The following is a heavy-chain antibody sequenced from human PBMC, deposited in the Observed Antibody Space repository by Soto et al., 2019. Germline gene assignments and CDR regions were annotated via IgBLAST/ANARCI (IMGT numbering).Heavy chain of an antibody. CDR2: INWNGATI. D-gene: IGHD3-3*01. Sequence: EVQLVESGGGVVRPGGSLRLSCAASGFTFDDFGMSWVREAPGKGLEWVAGINWNGATIGYADSVKGRFTISRDNAKNSLYLKMSSLRAEDTALYYCARSNYYDDYWSPYDYWGQGTLVTVPS. CDR1: GFTFDDFG. CDR3: ARSNYYDDYWSPYDY. V-gene: IGHV3-20*04. J-gene: IGHJ4*02.